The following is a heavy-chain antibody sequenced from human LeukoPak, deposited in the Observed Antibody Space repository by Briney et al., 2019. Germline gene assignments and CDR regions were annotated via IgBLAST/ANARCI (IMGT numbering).Heavy chain of an antibody. J-gene: IGHJ4*02. CDR1: GGSISSHR. Sequence: SETLSLTCTVSGGSISSHRWSWIRQAPGGGLESIGNIHYRGSTNYNPSLQSRVTMSIDTSKTRFSLKLTSVTAADTAVYYCAIFYDTSSYFHHWGQGVLVTASS. D-gene: IGHD3-22*01. V-gene: IGHV4-59*11. CDR2: IHYRGST. CDR3: AIFYDTSSYFHH.